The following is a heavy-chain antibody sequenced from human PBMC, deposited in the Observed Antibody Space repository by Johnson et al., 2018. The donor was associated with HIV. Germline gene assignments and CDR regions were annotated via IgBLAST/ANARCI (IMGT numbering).Heavy chain of an antibody. D-gene: IGHD6-13*01. CDR1: GITVRSNE. J-gene: IGHJ3*01. CDR2: IYSGGST. Sequence: VQLVESRGVLVQPGGSLRLSCAASGITVRSNEMSWVRQAPGQGLEWVSVIYSGGSTYYADSVTGRFTISRDNSKNTLYLQMNSLRAEDTAVYYCARDQRLAAVATDGFDVWGQGTMVTVSS. V-gene: IGHV3-66*02. CDR3: ARDQRLAAVATDGFDV.